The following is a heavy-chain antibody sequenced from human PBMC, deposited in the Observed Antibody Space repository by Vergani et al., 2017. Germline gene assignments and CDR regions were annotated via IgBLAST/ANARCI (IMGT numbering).Heavy chain of an antibody. V-gene: IGHV3-49*04. CDR2: IRSKAYGGTT. Sequence: EVQLVESGGGLVQPGRSLRLSCTASGFTFGDYAMSWVRQAPGKGLEWVGFIRSKAYGGTTEYAASVKGRFTISRDDSKSIAYLQMNSLKTEDTAVYYCTRDMVVVVAAKEYYYYGMDVWGQGTTVTVSS. CDR1: GFTFGDYA. D-gene: IGHD2-15*01. J-gene: IGHJ6*02. CDR3: TRDMVVVVAAKEYYYYGMDV.